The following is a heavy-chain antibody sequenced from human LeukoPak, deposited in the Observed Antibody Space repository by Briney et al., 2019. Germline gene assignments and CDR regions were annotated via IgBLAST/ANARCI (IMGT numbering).Heavy chain of an antibody. CDR1: GFTFSSYG. J-gene: IGHJ4*02. CDR2: IWCDGSIK. D-gene: IGHD6-13*01. Sequence: PGGSLRLSCAASGFTFSSYGMDWVRQAPGKGLEWVAVIWCDGSIKYDANSLKGRITISRDNSKNTLNLQMNSLTAEDTALYYCAREGLAAAANYYFDYWGQGTLVTVSS. CDR3: AREGLAAAANYYFDY. V-gene: IGHV3-33*01.